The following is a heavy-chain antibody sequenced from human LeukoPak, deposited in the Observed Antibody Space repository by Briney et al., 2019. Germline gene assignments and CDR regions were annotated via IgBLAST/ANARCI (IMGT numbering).Heavy chain of an antibody. Sequence: SETLSLTCAVYGGSFSGYYWSWIRQPPGKGLEWIGEINHSGSTNYNPSLKSRVTILVDTSKNQFSLKLSSVTAADTAVYYCARGGGATTVTHYGMDVWGQGTTVTVSS. V-gene: IGHV4-34*01. CDR3: ARGGGATTVTHYGMDV. J-gene: IGHJ6*02. CDR1: GGSFSGYY. CDR2: INHSGST. D-gene: IGHD4-11*01.